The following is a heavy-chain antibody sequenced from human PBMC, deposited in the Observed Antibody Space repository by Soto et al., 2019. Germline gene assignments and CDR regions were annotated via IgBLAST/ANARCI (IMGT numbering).Heavy chain of an antibody. CDR1: GFTFSSHW. V-gene: IGHV3-7*01. J-gene: IGHJ4*02. Sequence: PGGSLRLSCAASGFTFSSHWMSWVRQAPGKGLEWLASIKQDGSEKHYVDSVKGRFTISRDNAKNSLYLQMNSLRVEDTAVYYCARVYYDSIWGSYPFVYWGQGPLVTVSS. CDR2: IKQDGSEK. D-gene: IGHD3-16*02. CDR3: ARVYYDSIWGSYPFVY.